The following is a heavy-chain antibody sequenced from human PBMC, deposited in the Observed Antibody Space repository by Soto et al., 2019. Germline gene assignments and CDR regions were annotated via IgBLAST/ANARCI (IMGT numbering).Heavy chain of an antibody. J-gene: IGHJ4*02. CDR1: GFTFSDHG. D-gene: IGHD6-6*01. V-gene: IGHV3-23*01. CDR2: ISGSVGST. CDR3: AKDRTIASRTFDS. Sequence: VGFLRLSCTASGFTFSDHGMHWVRQAPGKGLEWVASISGSVGSTFYADSVKGRFTISRDNYLNTLDLQMNSLRAEDTAVYYCAKDRTIASRTFDSWGQGALVTVSS.